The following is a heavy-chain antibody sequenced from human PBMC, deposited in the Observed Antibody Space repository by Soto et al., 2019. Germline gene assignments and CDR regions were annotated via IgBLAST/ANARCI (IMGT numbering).Heavy chain of an antibody. D-gene: IGHD2-15*01. CDR3: ALRGVVVVAATRSYYYYGMDV. CDR1: GGTFSSYA. Sequence: ASVKVSCKASGGTFSSYAISWVRQAPGQGLEWMGGIIPIFGTANYAQKFQGRVTITAGESTSTAYMELSSLRSEDTAVYYCALRGVVVVAATRSYYYYGMDVWGQGTTVTVSS. CDR2: IIPIFGTA. J-gene: IGHJ6*02. V-gene: IGHV1-69*13.